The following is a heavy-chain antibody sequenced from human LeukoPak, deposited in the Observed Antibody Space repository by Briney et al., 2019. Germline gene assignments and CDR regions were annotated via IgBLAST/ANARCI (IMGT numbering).Heavy chain of an antibody. Sequence: GGSLRLSCAASGFTFSSYGMHWVRQAPGKGLEWVAFIWNDGTNRYYAESVKGRFTISIDNSKNTLYLQMNSLRVEDTAVFYCAKGDKMSIWRRTYNCFDSWGQGTLVTVSS. CDR1: GFTFSSYG. J-gene: IGHJ5*01. CDR3: AKGDKMSIWRRTYNCFDS. CDR2: IWNDGTNR. D-gene: IGHD5-24*01. V-gene: IGHV3-30*02.